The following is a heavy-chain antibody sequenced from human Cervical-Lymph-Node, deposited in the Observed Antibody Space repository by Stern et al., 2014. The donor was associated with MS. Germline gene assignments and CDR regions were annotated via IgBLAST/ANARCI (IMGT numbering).Heavy chain of an antibody. D-gene: IGHD3-10*01. V-gene: IGHV5-51*03. Sequence: EVPLVESGAVVKKPGESLKISCEGSGYSFTTYWIGWVRQMPGKGLEWMGISYPGDSDTRSSPSFQGQVTISADKSISTAYLQWSSLKAADTAMYYCARSPSLVRGSPMDVWGQGTTVTVSS. CDR1: GYSFTTYW. J-gene: IGHJ6*02. CDR2: SYPGDSDT. CDR3: ARSPSLVRGSPMDV.